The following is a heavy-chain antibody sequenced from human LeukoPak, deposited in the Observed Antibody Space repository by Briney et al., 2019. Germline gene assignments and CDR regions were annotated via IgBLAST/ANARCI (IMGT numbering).Heavy chain of an antibody. J-gene: IGHJ4*02. V-gene: IGHV3-48*01. Sequence: GGSLRLSCAASGFTFSSYSMNWVRQAPGKGVEWVSYISSSSSTIYYADSVKGRFTISRDNAKYSLYLQMNSLRAEDTAVYYCAKGSYGTAAGTFFDYWGQGTLVTVSS. CDR3: AKGSYGTAAGTFFDY. CDR1: GFTFSSYS. D-gene: IGHD6-13*01. CDR2: ISSSSSTI.